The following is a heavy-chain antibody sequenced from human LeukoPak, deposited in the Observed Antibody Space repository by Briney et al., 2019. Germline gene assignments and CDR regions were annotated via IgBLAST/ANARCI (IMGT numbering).Heavy chain of an antibody. CDR3: ASWRWQQSEFAY. V-gene: IGHV3-7*01. CDR2: IKHDGSEK. D-gene: IGHD5-24*01. Sequence: GGSLRLSCAASGFTFSNYWMVWVRQAPGKGLEGVDNIKHDGSEKYHVDSVEGRFSISRDNAKNSLYLQMNSLRVEDTAVYYCASWRWQQSEFAYWGQGNLVTVSS. CDR1: GFTFSNYW. J-gene: IGHJ4*02.